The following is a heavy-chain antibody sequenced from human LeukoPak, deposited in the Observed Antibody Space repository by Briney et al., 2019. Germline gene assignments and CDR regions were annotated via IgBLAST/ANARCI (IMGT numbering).Heavy chain of an antibody. D-gene: IGHD6-19*01. CDR2: IYYSGST. CDR3: ARGYSSYAFDI. J-gene: IGHJ3*02. V-gene: IGHV4-59*01. Sequence: SETLSLTCTVSGGSISSYYWSWIRQPPGKGLEWIGYIYYSGSTNYNPSLKSRVTISVDTSKNQFSLKLSSVTAADTAVYYRARGYSSYAFDIWGQGTMVTVSS. CDR1: GGSISSYY.